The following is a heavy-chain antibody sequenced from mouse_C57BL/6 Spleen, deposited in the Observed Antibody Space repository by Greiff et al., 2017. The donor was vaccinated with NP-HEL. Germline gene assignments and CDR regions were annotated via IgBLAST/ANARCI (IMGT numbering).Heavy chain of an antibody. D-gene: IGHD2-5*01. Sequence: DVMLVESGEGLVKPGGSLKLSCAASGFTFSSYAMSWVRQTPEKRLEWVAYISSGGDYIYYADTVKGRFTISRDNARNTLYLQMSSLKSEDTAMYYCTRGYSKGYAMDYWGQGTSVTVSS. J-gene: IGHJ4*01. CDR2: ISSGGDYI. CDR1: GFTFSSYA. V-gene: IGHV5-9-1*02. CDR3: TRGYSKGYAMDY.